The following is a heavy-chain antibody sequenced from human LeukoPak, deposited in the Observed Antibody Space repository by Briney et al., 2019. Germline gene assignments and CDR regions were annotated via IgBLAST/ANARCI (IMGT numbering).Heavy chain of an antibody. CDR1: GYSFNDYY. CDR2: TNPNSGRT. V-gene: IGHV1-2*02. D-gene: IGHD3-9*01. Sequence: GASVKVSCKTSGYSFNDYYLHWVRQAPRQGLEWMGWTNPNSGRTHYAPKFQGRVTLTTDTSITTAYMELSSLISGDTALYYCARDSSDILTGYYHFWGQGTLVTVSS. CDR3: ARDSSDILTGYYHF. J-gene: IGHJ4*02.